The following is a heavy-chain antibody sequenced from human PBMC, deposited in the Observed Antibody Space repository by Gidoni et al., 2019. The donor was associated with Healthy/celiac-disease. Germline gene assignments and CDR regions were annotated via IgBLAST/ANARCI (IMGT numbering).Heavy chain of an antibody. CDR2: INSDGSST. J-gene: IGHJ4*02. D-gene: IGHD5-12*01. CDR1: GFTFSSYW. V-gene: IGHV3-74*01. Sequence: EVQLVESGGGLVQPGGSLRLSCAASGFTFSSYWMHWVRQAPGKGLVWVSRINSDGSSTSYADSGKGRFTISRDNAKNTLYLQMNSLRAEDTAVYYCARDTDGYNLFSFDYWGQGTLVTVSS. CDR3: ARDTDGYNLFSFDY.